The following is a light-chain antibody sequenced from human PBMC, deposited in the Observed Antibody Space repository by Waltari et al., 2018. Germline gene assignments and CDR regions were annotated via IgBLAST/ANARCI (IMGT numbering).Light chain of an antibody. CDR1: QSIRSG. Sequence: DIQMTQSPSTLSASVGDRVTITCRASQSIRSGLAWYQQKPGKAPKLLSYKASSLESGVPSRFSGSGSGTEFTLTISSLQPDDFATYYCQQYNSYPWTFGQGTKVEIK. V-gene: IGKV1-5*03. J-gene: IGKJ1*01. CDR2: KAS. CDR3: QQYNSYPWT.